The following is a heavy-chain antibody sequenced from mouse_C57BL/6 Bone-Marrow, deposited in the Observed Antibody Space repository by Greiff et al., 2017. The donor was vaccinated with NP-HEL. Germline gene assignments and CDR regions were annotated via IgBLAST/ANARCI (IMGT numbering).Heavy chain of an antibody. V-gene: IGHV2-2*01. CDR3: ARAPHYYAMDY. J-gene: IGHJ4*01. CDR2: IWSGGST. CDR1: GFSLTSYG. Sequence: VQLKESGPGLVQPSQSLSITCTVSGFSLTSYGVHWVRQSPGKGLEWLGVIWSGGSTDYNAAFISRLSISKDNSKSQVFFKMNSLQADDTAIYYCARAPHYYAMDYWGQGTSVTVSS.